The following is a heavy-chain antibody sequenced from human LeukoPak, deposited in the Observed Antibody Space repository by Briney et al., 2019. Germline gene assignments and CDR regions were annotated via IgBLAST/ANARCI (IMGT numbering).Heavy chain of an antibody. CDR1: GGSISSYY. CDR3: ARGQSRSSWYLEDWFDP. D-gene: IGHD6-13*01. V-gene: IGHV4-4*07. CDR2: IYTSGST. J-gene: IGHJ5*02. Sequence: SETLSLTCTVSGGSISSYYWSWIRQPAGKGLEWIGRIYTSGSTNYNPPLKSRVTMSVDTSKNQFSLKLSSVTAADTAVYYCARGQSRSSWYLEDWFDPWGQGTLVTVSS.